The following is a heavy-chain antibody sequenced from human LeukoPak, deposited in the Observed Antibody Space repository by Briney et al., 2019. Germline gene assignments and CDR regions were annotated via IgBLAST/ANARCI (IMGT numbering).Heavy chain of an antibody. CDR3: AKVLSEGYLPGYYNPYDS. CDR1: GFTFSSYA. J-gene: IGHJ4*02. Sequence: GGSLRLSCAASGFTFSSYAMHWVRQAPGKGLEWVAVISYEGNSIYYVDSVKGRFTIARDNSKNTLYLQMNSLRAEDTAVYYCAKVLSEGYLPGYYNPYDSWGQGTLVTVSS. CDR2: ISYEGNSI. D-gene: IGHD3-9*01. V-gene: IGHV3-30*18.